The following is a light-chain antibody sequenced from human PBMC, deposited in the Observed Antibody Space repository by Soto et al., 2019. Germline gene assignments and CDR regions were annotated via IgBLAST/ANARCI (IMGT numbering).Light chain of an antibody. V-gene: IGLV2-14*01. CDR1: SSDVGGYSY. CDR3: SSYTRGSTLV. J-gene: IGLJ3*02. CDR2: EVS. Sequence: QSALSQPASVSGSPGQSITISCTGTSSDVGGYSYVSWYQQYPDKAPKLMIYEVSNRPSGVSNRFSGSKSGNTASLTISGLQSEDESLYYCSSYTRGSTLVFGGGTKLTVL.